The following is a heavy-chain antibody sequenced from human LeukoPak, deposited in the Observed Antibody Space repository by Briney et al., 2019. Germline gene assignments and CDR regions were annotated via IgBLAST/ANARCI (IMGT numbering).Heavy chain of an antibody. CDR3: ARVLYYYGSGSPADSRRGGAFDI. Sequence: PGGSLRLSCAASGFTFSSYAMHWVRQAPGKGLEWVAVISYDGSNKYYADSVKGRFTISRDNSKNTLYLQMNSLRAEDTAVYYCARVLYYYGSGSPADSRRGGAFDIWGQGTMVTVSS. J-gene: IGHJ3*02. CDR2: ISYDGSNK. D-gene: IGHD3-10*01. V-gene: IGHV3-30-3*01. CDR1: GFTFSSYA.